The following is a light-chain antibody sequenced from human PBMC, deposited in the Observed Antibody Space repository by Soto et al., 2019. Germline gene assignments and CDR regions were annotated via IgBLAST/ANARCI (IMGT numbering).Light chain of an antibody. CDR1: QSVLYNSNNHNY. V-gene: IGKV4-1*01. CDR3: QQYYSIPYT. CDR2: WAS. J-gene: IGKJ2*01. Sequence: DIVMTQSPDSLAVSLGERATINCRSSQSVLYNSNNHNYLAWFQQKPGQPPKLLIAWASTRQSGVPERFSGSGSGADLTLTISSLQAEDVALYYCQQYYSIPYTFGRGTKLEIK.